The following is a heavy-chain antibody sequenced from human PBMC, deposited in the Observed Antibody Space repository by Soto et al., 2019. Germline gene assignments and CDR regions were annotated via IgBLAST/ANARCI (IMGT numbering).Heavy chain of an antibody. CDR2: MSSDGSNT. CDR1: GFTFSNYW. J-gene: IGHJ4*02. Sequence: EVQLVESGGALVQPGGSLRLSCAASGFTFSNYWMHWVRQAPGKGLVWISRMSSDGSNTVYADAVKGRFTISRDNAKNTLYLQMNSLRVEDTAVYYCETSKGVVSNGRTTYGGQGTLVTVSS. CDR3: ETSKGVVSNGRTTY. D-gene: IGHD1-26*01. V-gene: IGHV3-74*01.